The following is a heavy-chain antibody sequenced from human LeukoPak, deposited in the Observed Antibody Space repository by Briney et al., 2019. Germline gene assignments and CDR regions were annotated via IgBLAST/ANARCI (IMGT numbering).Heavy chain of an antibody. D-gene: IGHD2-15*01. CDR3: AKNKGWELPAELDS. Sequence: PGGSLRLSCAASGFTLKNSWMSWVRQAPGKGLEWVANINQDGDEKYYVDSVKGRFTISRDDAKTSVYLQLSSLRAEDTAVYYCAKNKGWELPAELDSWGQGALVIVSS. V-gene: IGHV3-7*01. CDR2: INQDGDEK. CDR1: GFTLKNSW. J-gene: IGHJ4*02.